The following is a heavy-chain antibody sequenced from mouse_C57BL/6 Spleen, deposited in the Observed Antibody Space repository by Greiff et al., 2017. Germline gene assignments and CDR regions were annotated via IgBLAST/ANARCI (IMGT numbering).Heavy chain of an antibody. D-gene: IGHD2-2*01. J-gene: IGHJ2*01. Sequence: QVQLQQPGAELVKPGASVKLSCKASGYTFTSYWMHWVKQWPGQGLEWIGMIHPNSGSTNYNEKFKSKATLTVDKSSSTAYMQLSSLTSEDSAVYYCARELWLREFDYWGQGTTLTVSS. CDR2: IHPNSGST. CDR3: ARELWLREFDY. CDR1: GYTFTSYW. V-gene: IGHV1-64*01.